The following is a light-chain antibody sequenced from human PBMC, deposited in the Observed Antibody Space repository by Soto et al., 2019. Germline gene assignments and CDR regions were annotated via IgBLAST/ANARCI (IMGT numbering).Light chain of an antibody. CDR1: SSDVGGYNY. CDR2: EVS. J-gene: IGLJ3*02. CDR3: CCLTSSSIWV. Sequence: QSALTQPASVSGSPGQSITISCTGASSDVGGYNYVSWYQQHPGKAPKLVIYEVSNRPSGVSNRFSGSKSGNTASLTISGLQAEDEADYYCCCLTSSSIWVFGGGTKLTVL. V-gene: IGLV2-14*01.